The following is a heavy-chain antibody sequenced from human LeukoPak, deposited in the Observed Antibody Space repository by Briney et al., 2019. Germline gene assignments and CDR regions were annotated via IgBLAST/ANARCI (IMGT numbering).Heavy chain of an antibody. Sequence: GGSLRLSCTASGFTFGDYGMSWVRQAPGKGLEWVGFIRSRVYGSPREYAASVKGRFSISRDDSKSIAYLQMNSLKTEDTGVYYCTRVAGSTVTTDPPYHDYGMDVWGQGTTVTVSS. D-gene: IGHD4-17*01. CDR3: TRVAGSTVTTDPPYHDYGMDV. J-gene: IGHJ6*02. V-gene: IGHV3-49*04. CDR2: IRSRVYGSPR. CDR1: GFTFGDYG.